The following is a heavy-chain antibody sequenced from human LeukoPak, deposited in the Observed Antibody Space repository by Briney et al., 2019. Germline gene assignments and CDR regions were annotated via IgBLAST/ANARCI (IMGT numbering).Heavy chain of an antibody. V-gene: IGHV1-46*01. D-gene: IGHD6-13*01. Sequence: ASVKVSCKASGYTFTSYYMHWVRQAPGQGLEWMGIINPSGGSTSYAQKFQGRVTMTRDTSTSTVYMELSSLRSEDTAVYYCARVHRIAAAGNWFDPWGQGTLVTVSS. CDR2: INPSGGST. CDR1: GYTFTSYY. CDR3: ARVHRIAAAGNWFDP. J-gene: IGHJ5*02.